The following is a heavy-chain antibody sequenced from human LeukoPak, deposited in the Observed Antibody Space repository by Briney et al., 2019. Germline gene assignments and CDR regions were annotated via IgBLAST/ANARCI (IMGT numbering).Heavy chain of an antibody. V-gene: IGHV3-23*01. CDR1: GFTFRSYA. D-gene: IGHD5-12*01. CDR3: ARDRSSYEYYFDH. Sequence: GGSLRLSCAASGFTFRSYAMNWVRQAPGKGLEWVSAISGSGSATYYADSVKGRFTISRDNSKNTLYLQMNSLRAEDTAVFYCARDRSSYEYYFDHWGQGTLVTVSS. J-gene: IGHJ4*02. CDR2: ISGSGSAT.